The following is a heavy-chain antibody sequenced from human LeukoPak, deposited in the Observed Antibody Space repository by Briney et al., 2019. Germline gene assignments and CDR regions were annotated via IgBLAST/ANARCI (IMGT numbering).Heavy chain of an antibody. J-gene: IGHJ4*02. D-gene: IGHD2-2*01. Sequence: SETLSLTCAVYGGSFSGYYWSWIRKPPGKGLEWIGEINHSGSTNYNPSLKSRVTISVDTSKNQFSLKLSSVTAADTAVYYCASLTYCSSTSCYVFSDYWGQGTLVTVSS. V-gene: IGHV4-34*01. CDR3: ASLTYCSSTSCYVFSDY. CDR2: INHSGST. CDR1: GGSFSGYY.